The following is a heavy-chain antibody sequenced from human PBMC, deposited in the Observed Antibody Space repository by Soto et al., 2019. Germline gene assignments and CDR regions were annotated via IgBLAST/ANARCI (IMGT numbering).Heavy chain of an antibody. J-gene: IGHJ5*02. Sequence: QVHLQQWGAGLLKPSETLSLTCAVYGESFIGYYWTWLRQPPGKGLEWIGEINHRGSTNYNPSLNSRVAISIDTSTKQFSLKLPSATAAATSVYYCVRTDMETTNWFDPWGQGTLVTVSS. CDR3: VRTDMETTNWFDP. CDR2: INHRGST. V-gene: IGHV4-34*02. D-gene: IGHD5-12*01. CDR1: GESFIGYY.